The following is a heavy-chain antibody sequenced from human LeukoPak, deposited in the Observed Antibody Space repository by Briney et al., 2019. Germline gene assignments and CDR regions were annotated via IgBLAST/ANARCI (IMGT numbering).Heavy chain of an antibody. CDR3: ARASGYSSSWGYFDY. J-gene: IGHJ4*02. CDR1: GLTFSSYE. D-gene: IGHD6-13*01. CDR2: ISSSGSTI. V-gene: IGHV3-48*03. Sequence: GGSLRLSCAASGLTFSSYEMNWVRQAPGKGLEWVSYISSSGSTIYYADSVKGRFTISRDNAKNSLYLQMNSLRAEDTAVYYCARASGYSSSWGYFDYWGQGTLVTVSS.